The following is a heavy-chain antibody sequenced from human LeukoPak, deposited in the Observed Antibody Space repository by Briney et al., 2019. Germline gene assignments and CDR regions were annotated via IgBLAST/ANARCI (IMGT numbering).Heavy chain of an antibody. J-gene: IGHJ5*02. Sequence: SVKVSCKASGGTFSSYTISWVRQAPGQGLEWVGRIIPILGIANYAQKFQGRVTITADKSTSTAYMELSSLRSEDTAVYYCARATGYGDYGGLFDPWGQGTLVTVSS. CDR2: IIPILGIA. CDR1: GGTFSSYT. D-gene: IGHD4-17*01. CDR3: ARATGYGDYGGLFDP. V-gene: IGHV1-69*02.